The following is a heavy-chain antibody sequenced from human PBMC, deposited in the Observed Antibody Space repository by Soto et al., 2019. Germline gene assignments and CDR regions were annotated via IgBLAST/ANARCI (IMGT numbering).Heavy chain of an antibody. CDR3: ARYYGGKVLDC. Sequence: PSETLSLTCTVSGGSISSGDYYWSWIRQPPGKGLEWIGCIYDSGTTYYNPSLKSRVTISVDTSKNQFSLKLSSVTAADTAVYYCARYYGGKVLDCWGQGILVTVS. CDR1: GGSISSGDYY. CDR2: IYDSGTT. V-gene: IGHV4-30-4*01. D-gene: IGHD4-17*01. J-gene: IGHJ4*02.